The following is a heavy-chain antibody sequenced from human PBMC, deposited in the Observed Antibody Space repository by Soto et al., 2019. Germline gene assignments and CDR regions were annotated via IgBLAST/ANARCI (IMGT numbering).Heavy chain of an antibody. CDR3: ARSYGDYDDPYYYYYGMDV. CDR2: ISAYNGNT. J-gene: IGHJ6*02. CDR1: GYTFTSYG. Sequence: QVQLVQSGAEVKKPGASVKVSCKASGYTFTSYGISWVRQAPGQGLEWMGWISAYNGNTNYAQKVQGRVTMTTDTSTSTAYMELRSLRSDDTAVYYCARSYGDYDDPYYYYYGMDVWGQGTTVTVSS. D-gene: IGHD4-17*01. V-gene: IGHV1-18*01.